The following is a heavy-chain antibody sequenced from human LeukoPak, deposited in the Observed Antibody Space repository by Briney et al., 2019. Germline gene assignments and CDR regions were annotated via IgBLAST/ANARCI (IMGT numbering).Heavy chain of an antibody. CDR1: GYTFTSYA. CDR3: ARDSTGAYSSGWYGAFDI. D-gene: IGHD6-19*01. J-gene: IGHJ3*02. CDR2: INAGNGNT. Sequence: ASVRVSCKASGYTFTSYAIHWVRQAPGQRLEWMGWINAGNGNTKYSQKFQGRVTITRDTSASTAYMELSSLRSEDTAVYYCARDSTGAYSSGWYGAFDIWGQGTMVTVSS. V-gene: IGHV1-3*01.